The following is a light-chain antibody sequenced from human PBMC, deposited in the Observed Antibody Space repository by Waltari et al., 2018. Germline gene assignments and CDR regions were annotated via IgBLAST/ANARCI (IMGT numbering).Light chain of an antibody. J-gene: IGKJ5*01. Sequence: VLTQSPGTLSLSPGERATLSCRASQSVSNNYFAWYQQKPGQAPRLLIYAASSRAAGIPDRFSGSGSGTDFTLTISRLEPEDFAVYYCQQYDTSPPGITFGQGTRLENK. CDR3: QQYDTSPPGIT. CDR2: AAS. CDR1: QSVSNNY. V-gene: IGKV3-20*01.